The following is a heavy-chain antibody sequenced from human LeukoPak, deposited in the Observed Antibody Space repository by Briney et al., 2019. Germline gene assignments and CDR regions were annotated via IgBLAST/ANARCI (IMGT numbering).Heavy chain of an antibody. J-gene: IGHJ6*02. D-gene: IGHD3-10*01. CDR3: ARPYYYGSGSYYKDYGMDV. CDR2: INPSGGST. CDR1: GYTFTSYY. V-gene: IGHV1-46*01. Sequence: ASVKVSCKASGYTFTSYYMHWVRQAPGQGLEWMGIINPSGGSTSYAQKFQGRVTMTRDTSTSTVYMELSSLRSEDTAAYYCARPYYYGSGSYYKDYGMDVWGQGTTVTVSS.